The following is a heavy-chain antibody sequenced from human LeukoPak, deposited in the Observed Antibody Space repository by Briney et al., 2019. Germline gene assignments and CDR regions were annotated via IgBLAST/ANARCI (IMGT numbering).Heavy chain of an antibody. V-gene: IGHV3-20*04. CDR2: INWNGGST. J-gene: IGHJ6*03. D-gene: IGHD6-13*01. CDR1: GFTFDDYG. CDR3: ARAPSSSWPYYYYYYMDV. Sequence: GGSLRLSCAASGFTFDDYGMSWVRQAPGKGLEWVSGINWNGGSTGYADSVKGRFTISRDNAKNSLYLQMNSLRAEDTALYYCARAPSSSWPYYYYYYMDVWGKGTTVTVSS.